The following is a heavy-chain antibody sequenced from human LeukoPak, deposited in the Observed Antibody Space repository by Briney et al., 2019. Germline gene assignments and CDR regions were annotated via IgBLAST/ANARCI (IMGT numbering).Heavy chain of an antibody. CDR1: GGTFSSYA. V-gene: IGHV1-69*10. CDR2: IIPILGIA. D-gene: IGHD4-11*01. CDR3: AREQDSPRKEYYYYYGMDV. J-gene: IGHJ6*02. Sequence: GASVTVSCKASGGTFSSYAISWVRQAPGQGLEWMGRIIPILGIANYAQKFQGRVTITADKSTSTAYMELSSLRSEDTAVYYCAREQDSPRKEYYYYYGMDVWGQGTTVTVSS.